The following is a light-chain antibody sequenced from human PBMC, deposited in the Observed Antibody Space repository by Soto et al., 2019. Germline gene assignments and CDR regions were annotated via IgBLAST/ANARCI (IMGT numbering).Light chain of an antibody. J-gene: IGKJ5*01. CDR2: DAF. Sequence: EIVLTQSPGTLSLSPGESATLSCRASRSLDSGQLAWYQQKVGRAPRLLIHDAFMRATGIPDRFSGSGSGTDLTLTIARLEPEDFEVYYCQQYGDSPRTFGQGTRLEIK. CDR1: RSLDSGQ. V-gene: IGKV3-20*01. CDR3: QQYGDSPRT.